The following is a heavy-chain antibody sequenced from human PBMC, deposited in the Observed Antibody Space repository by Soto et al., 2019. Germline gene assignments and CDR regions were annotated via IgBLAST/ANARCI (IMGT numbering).Heavy chain of an antibody. CDR1: GGSISSGGYY. Sequence: SETLSLTCTVSGGSISSGGYYWRWIRPHPGTGLEWIGHISYSGSSYYNTSLKSRVTISVDTSRNQFSLKLSSVTAADTAVYYCPRARYCSSTSCPRGYYYGMDVWGQGTTVTVSS. CDR2: ISYSGSS. CDR3: PRARYCSSTSCPRGYYYGMDV. V-gene: IGHV4-31*03. J-gene: IGHJ6*02. D-gene: IGHD2-2*01.